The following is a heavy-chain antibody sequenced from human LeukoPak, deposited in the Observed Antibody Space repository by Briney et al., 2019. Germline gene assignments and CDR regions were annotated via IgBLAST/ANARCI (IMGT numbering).Heavy chain of an antibody. D-gene: IGHD4-11*01. J-gene: IGHJ4*02. CDR2: ISGSGVST. Sequence: TGGSLRLSCAASGFTFSNYAMNWVRQAPGKGLEWVSAISGSGVSTYSADSVKGRFTISRDNSKNTLYLQMNSLRAEDTAVYYCAPSGSNYVFFRYWGQGTLVTVSS. CDR3: APSGSNYVFFRY. V-gene: IGHV3-23*01. CDR1: GFTFSNYA.